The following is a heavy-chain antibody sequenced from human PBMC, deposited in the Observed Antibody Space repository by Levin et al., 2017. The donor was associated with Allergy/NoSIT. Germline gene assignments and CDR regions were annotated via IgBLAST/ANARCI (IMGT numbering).Heavy chain of an antibody. CDR2: INPNSGGT. Sequence: ASVKVSCKASGYTFTGYYMHWVRQAPGQGLEWMGWINPNSGGTNYAQKFQGRVTMTRDTSISTAYMELSRLRSDDTAVYYCARPGGGRTTGYYWSGPYYYGMDVWGQGTTVTVSS. V-gene: IGHV1-2*02. J-gene: IGHJ6*02. D-gene: IGHD3-9*01. CDR3: ARPGGGRTTGYYWSGPYYYGMDV. CDR1: GYTFTGYY.